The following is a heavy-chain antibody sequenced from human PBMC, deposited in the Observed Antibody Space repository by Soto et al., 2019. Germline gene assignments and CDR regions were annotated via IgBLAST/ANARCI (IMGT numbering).Heavy chain of an antibody. CDR1: GYTLTELS. Sequence: ASVKVSCKVSGYTLTELSMHWVRQAPGKGLEWMGSFDPEDGETIYAQKFQGRVTMTEDTFTDTAYMELSSLRSEDTAVYYCATEGSYCDGSDYPWHYFDYWGQGTLVTVSS. CDR3: ATEGSYCDGSDYPWHYFDY. D-gene: IGHD3-22*01. CDR2: FDPEDGET. J-gene: IGHJ4*02. V-gene: IGHV1-24*01.